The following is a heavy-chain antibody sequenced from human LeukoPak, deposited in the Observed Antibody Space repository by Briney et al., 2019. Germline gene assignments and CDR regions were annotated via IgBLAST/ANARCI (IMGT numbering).Heavy chain of an antibody. CDR1: GGSIGFYF. Sequence: SETLSLTCTVSGGSIGFYFWSWIRQPAGKGLEWIGRINGNGGTNYNPSLKSRVTMSVDTSKSQFSLKLSSVTAADTAVYYCARGYTALASLWGQGTLVTVSS. J-gene: IGHJ4*02. D-gene: IGHD5-18*01. CDR3: ARGYTALASL. V-gene: IGHV4-4*07. CDR2: INGNGGT.